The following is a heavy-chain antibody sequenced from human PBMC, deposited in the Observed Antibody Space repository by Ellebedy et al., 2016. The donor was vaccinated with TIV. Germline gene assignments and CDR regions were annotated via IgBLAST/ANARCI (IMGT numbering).Heavy chain of an antibody. V-gene: IGHV3-11*01. J-gene: IGHJ5*02. Sequence: GESLKISCAAPGFIFSDYYMSWIRQAPGKGLEWVSYISNSGHTIYYADSVKGRFTISRDNAKNSLYLQMKSLRAEDTAVYYCARDARFIDQQHNWFDPWGQGTLVTVSS. CDR2: ISNSGHTI. CDR3: ARDARFIDQQHNWFDP. D-gene: IGHD2-2*01. CDR1: GFIFSDYY.